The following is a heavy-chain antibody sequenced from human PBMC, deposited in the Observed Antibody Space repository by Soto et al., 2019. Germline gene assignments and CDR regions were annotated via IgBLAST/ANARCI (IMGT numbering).Heavy chain of an antibody. D-gene: IGHD3-10*01. CDR2: ISAYNGNT. Sequence: GASVKVSCKASGYTFTSYGISWVRQAPGQGLEWMGWISAYNGNTNYAQKLQGRVTMTTDTSTSTAYMELRSLRSDDTAVYYCARARFGELFGQNYYYYGMDVWGQGTTVTVSS. J-gene: IGHJ6*02. CDR3: ARARFGELFGQNYYYYGMDV. V-gene: IGHV1-18*01. CDR1: GYTFTSYG.